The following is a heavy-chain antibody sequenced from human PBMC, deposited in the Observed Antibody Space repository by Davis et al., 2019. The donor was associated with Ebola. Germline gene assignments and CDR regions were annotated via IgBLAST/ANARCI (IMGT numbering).Heavy chain of an antibody. D-gene: IGHD1-26*01. CDR1: GFTVSSNY. Sequence: GESLKISCAASGFTVSSNYMNWVRQAPGKGLEWVSVICSGGSTYYADSLKSRFTISRDNSKNTLYLQMNSLRAEETAVYYCARDLSGIAGMDVWGQGTTVTVSS. CDR3: ARDLSGIAGMDV. V-gene: IGHV3-53*01. CDR2: ICSGGST. J-gene: IGHJ6*02.